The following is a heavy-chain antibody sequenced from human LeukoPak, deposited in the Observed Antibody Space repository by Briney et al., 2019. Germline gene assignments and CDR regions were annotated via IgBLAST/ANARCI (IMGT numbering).Heavy chain of an antibody. J-gene: IGHJ4*02. D-gene: IGHD3-22*01. CDR3: ATDRDSSGYPQYYFDS. CDR2: ISWNSGSI. V-gene: IGHV3-9*01. Sequence: PGRSLRLSCAASGFTFDDYAMHWVRQAPGKGLEWVSGISWNSGSIGYADSVKGRFTISRDNAKNSLYMQMNSLRAEATALYSCATDRDSSGYPQYYFDSWGQGNLVTVSS. CDR1: GFTFDDYA.